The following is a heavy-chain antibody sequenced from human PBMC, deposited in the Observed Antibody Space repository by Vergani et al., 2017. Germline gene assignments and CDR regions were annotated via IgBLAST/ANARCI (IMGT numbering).Heavy chain of an antibody. V-gene: IGHV3-33*01. D-gene: IGHD1-1*01. CDR3: ARWSNEKRLDS. CDR2: IWYDGSNK. J-gene: IGHJ5*01. Sequence: QLQLVESEGGVFQPGRSLTLSCVASGFTFSSHGMHWVRQAPGKGLEWVAVIWYDGSNKYYGDSVKGRFTISRDNSKNTLYLQMNSLRVEDTAVYYCARWSNEKRLDSWGQGTLVTVSS. CDR1: GFTFSSHG.